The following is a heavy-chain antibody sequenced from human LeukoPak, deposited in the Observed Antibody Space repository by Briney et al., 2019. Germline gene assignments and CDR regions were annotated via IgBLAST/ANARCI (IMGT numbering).Heavy chain of an antibody. V-gene: IGHV1-18*01. CDR3: ARRGDSSGWYVFDY. CDR2: ISAYNGNT. CDR1: GYTFTSYD. Sequence: GASVKVSCKASGYTFTSYDINWVRQATGQGLEWMGWISAYNGNTNYAQKLQGRVTMTTDTSTSTAYMDLRSLRSDDTAVYYCARRGDSSGWYVFDYWGQGTLVTVSS. D-gene: IGHD6-19*01. J-gene: IGHJ4*02.